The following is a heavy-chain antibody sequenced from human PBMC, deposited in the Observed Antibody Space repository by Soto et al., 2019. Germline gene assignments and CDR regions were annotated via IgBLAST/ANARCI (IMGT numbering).Heavy chain of an antibody. J-gene: IGHJ4*02. V-gene: IGHV3-23*01. CDR3: ATGFRYGDPEY. D-gene: IGHD1-20*01. Sequence: EVQLLESGGGLVQPGGSLRLSCATSGFTFSSYAMSWVRQAPVKGLEWVSGISVSGDSRYDADSVKGRFAISRDNSNSTLYRQWDTLRPEATAVYCCATGFRYGDPEYWGQGVLVTVSS. CDR2: ISVSGDSR. CDR1: GFTFSSYA.